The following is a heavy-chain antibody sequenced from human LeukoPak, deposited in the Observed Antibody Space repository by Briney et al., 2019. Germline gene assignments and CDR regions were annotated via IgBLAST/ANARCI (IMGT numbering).Heavy chain of an antibody. D-gene: IGHD1-26*01. V-gene: IGHV3-48*01. CDR3: ARGVGGSYHFDY. CDR1: GFTFRSYS. CDR2: ISSSTTTI. Sequence: GGSLRLSCEASGFTFRSYSMNWVRQAPGKGLEWVSYISSSTTTIYYADSMKGRFTISRDNAKNSLYLQMNSLRAEDTAVYYCARGVGGSYHFDYWGQGTLVTVSS. J-gene: IGHJ4*02.